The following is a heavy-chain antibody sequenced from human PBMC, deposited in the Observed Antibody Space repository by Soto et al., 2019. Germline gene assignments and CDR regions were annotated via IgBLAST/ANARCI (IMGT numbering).Heavy chain of an antibody. CDR3: ARNAHYYASGTPLDH. D-gene: IGHD3-10*01. CDR1: GFSLSSNGMS. V-gene: IGHV2-70*01. J-gene: IGHJ4*02. CDR2: VDWDGDQ. Sequence: GSGPTLVNPTEALTLTCTFSGFSLSSNGMSVSWIRQPPGQALEWLAVVDWDGDQYYSPSLKTRVSISKDTSKNQVFLRLTNVDPADTATYFCARNAHYYASGTPLDHWGQGIPVTVSS.